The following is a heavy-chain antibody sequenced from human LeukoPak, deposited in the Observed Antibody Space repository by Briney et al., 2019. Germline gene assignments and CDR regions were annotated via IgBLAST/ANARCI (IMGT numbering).Heavy chain of an antibody. D-gene: IGHD5-12*01. CDR2: VYYSGST. CDR1: GGSVSNGNYY. V-gene: IGHV4-61*01. J-gene: IGHJ2*01. Sequence: PSETLSLTCTVSGGSVSNGNYYWSWIRQPPGKGLEWIGYVYYSGSTNYNPSLKSRVTISIDTSKNQFSLKLSSVTAADTAVYYCARDRVGGYDYAYFDLWGRGTLVTVSS. CDR3: ARDRVGGYDYAYFDL.